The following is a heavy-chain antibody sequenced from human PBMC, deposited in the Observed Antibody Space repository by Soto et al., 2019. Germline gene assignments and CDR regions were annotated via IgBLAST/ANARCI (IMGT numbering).Heavy chain of an antibody. J-gene: IGHJ3*02. CDR2: INPNSGGT. V-gene: IGHV1-2*04. Sequence: GASVKVSCKASGYTFTGYYMHWVRQAPGQGLEWMGWINPNSGGTNYAQKFQGWVTMTRDTSISTAYMELSRLRSDDTAVYYCARTTICSSTSCYYNAFDIWGEGTMVTV. D-gene: IGHD2-2*01. CDR3: ARTTICSSTSCYYNAFDI. CDR1: GYTFTGYY.